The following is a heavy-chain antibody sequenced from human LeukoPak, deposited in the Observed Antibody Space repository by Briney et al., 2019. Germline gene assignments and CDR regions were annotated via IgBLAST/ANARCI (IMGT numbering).Heavy chain of an antibody. D-gene: IGHD3-16*01. CDR3: AKFGLYYNMDV. CDR2: IHYSGST. V-gene: IGHV4-59*03. J-gene: IGHJ6*02. CDR1: GGSISGFY. Sequence: SETLSLTCAVSGGSISGFYWTWIRQPPGKGLEFIGQIHYSGSTDYNPSLKSRITMSVDTSENQFFLSLNSVTAADTAVYYCAKFGLYYNMDVWGQGTTVTVPS.